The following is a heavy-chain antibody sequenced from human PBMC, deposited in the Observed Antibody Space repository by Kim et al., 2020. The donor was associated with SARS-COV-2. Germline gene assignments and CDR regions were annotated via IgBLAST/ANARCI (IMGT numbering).Heavy chain of an antibody. CDR2: ISAYNGNT. V-gene: IGHV1-18*01. J-gene: IGHJ4*02. Sequence: ASVKVSCKASGYTFTSYGISWVRQAPGQGLEWMGWISAYNGNTNYAQKLQGRVTMTTDTSTSTAYMELRSLRSDDTAVYYCARGPVLLWFGDIFDYWGQGTLVTVSS. CDR1: GYTFTSYG. D-gene: IGHD3-10*01. CDR3: ARGPVLLWFGDIFDY.